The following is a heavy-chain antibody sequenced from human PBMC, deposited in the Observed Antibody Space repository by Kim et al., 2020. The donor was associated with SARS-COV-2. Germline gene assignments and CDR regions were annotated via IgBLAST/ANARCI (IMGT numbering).Heavy chain of an antibody. Sequence: GGSLRLSCAASGFTFSNAWMSWVRQAPGKGLEWVGRIKSKTDGGTTDYAAPVKGRFTISRDDSKNTLYLQMNSLKTEDTAVYYCTTTDPAAAQLLGFDYWGQGALVAVSS. D-gene: IGHD6-13*01. J-gene: IGHJ4*02. CDR1: GFTFSNAW. CDR3: TTTDPAAAQLLGFDY. CDR2: IKSKTDGGTT. V-gene: IGHV3-15*01.